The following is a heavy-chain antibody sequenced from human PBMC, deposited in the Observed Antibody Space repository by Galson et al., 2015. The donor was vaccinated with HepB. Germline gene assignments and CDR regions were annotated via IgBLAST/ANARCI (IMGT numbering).Heavy chain of an antibody. Sequence: SVKVSCKASGYTFTSYAMNWVRQAPGQGLEWMGWINTNTGNPTYAQGFTGRFVFSLDTSVSTAYLQISSLQAEDTAVHYCARDHCSGGSCPDYWGQGTLVTVSS. J-gene: IGHJ4*02. D-gene: IGHD2-15*01. V-gene: IGHV7-4-1*02. CDR2: INTNTGNP. CDR3: ARDHCSGGSCPDY. CDR1: GYTFTSYA.